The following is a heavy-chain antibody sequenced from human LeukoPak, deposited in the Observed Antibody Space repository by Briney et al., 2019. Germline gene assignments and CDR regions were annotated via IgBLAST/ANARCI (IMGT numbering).Heavy chain of an antibody. Sequence: GGSLRLSCAASGFTFSSYGMHWVRQAPGKGLEWVAVISYDGSNKYYADSMKGRFTISRDNSKNTLYLQMNSLRAEDTAVYYCAKADYSNSWDAFDIWGQGTMVTVSS. CDR2: ISYDGSNK. D-gene: IGHD4-11*01. J-gene: IGHJ3*02. CDR3: AKADYSNSWDAFDI. CDR1: GFTFSSYG. V-gene: IGHV3-30*18.